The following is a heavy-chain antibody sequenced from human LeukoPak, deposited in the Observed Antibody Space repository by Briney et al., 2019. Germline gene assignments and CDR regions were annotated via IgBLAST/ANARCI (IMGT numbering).Heavy chain of an antibody. D-gene: IGHD3-10*01. CDR3: ARDYGSGSPFDY. CDR1: GFTFSSYS. Sequence: PGGSLRLSWAASGFTFSSYSMNCVRQAPGKGLDWVSSISSRSSYIYYADSVKGGLPISRDNATNSLYMQMNSLRAEDTAVYYCARDYGSGSPFDYWGQGTLVTVSS. J-gene: IGHJ4*02. V-gene: IGHV3-21*01. CDR2: ISSRSSYI.